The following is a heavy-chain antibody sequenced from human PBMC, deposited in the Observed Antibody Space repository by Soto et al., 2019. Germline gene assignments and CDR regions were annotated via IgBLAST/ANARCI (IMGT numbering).Heavy chain of an antibody. J-gene: IGHJ4*02. CDR3: AKDWKYYDSSGYYPTPYY. CDR1: GFTFSSYA. D-gene: IGHD3-22*01. CDR2: ISGSGGST. V-gene: IGHV3-23*01. Sequence: GGSLRLSCAASGFTFSSYAMSWVRQAPGKGLEWVSAISGSGGSTYYADSVKGRFTISRDNSKNTLYLQMNSLRAEDTAVYYCAKDWKYYDSSGYYPTPYYWGQGTLVTVSS.